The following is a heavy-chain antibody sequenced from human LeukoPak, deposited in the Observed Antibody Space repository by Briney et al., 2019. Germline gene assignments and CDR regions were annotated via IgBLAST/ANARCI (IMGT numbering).Heavy chain of an antibody. CDR3: AKGGDGKIPFDN. D-gene: IGHD5-24*01. CDR2: ISYDGSQK. J-gene: IGHJ4*02. CDR1: GFTFSSYA. V-gene: IGHV3-30*04. Sequence: PGRSLRLSCAASGFTFSSYAMHWVRQAPGKGLEWVAIISYDGSQKHFGDSVRGRFTVSRDDSENTPYLQMNSLKTEDTAVYSCAKGGDGKIPFDNWGQGTLVTVSS.